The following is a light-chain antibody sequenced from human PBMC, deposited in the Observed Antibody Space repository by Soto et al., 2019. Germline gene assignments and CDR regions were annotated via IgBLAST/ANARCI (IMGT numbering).Light chain of an antibody. V-gene: IGLV2-14*01. CDR1: SGDVGAYNY. CDR3: SSYTTTSTWV. Sequence: QSALTQPASVSGSPGQSITISCTGTSGDVGAYNYVSWYQQHPGKAPKLVIYEVTSLPSGVSNRFSGSKSGNTASLSISGLQAEDEADYYCSSYTTTSTWVFGGGTKLTVL. CDR2: EVT. J-gene: IGLJ3*02.